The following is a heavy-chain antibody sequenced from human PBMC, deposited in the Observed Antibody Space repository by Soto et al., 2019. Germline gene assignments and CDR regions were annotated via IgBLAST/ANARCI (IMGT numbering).Heavy chain of an antibody. J-gene: IGHJ5*02. Sequence: SDTLSLTCTVSGGSISSGGYYWSWIRQHPGKGLEWIGYIYYSVSTYYNPSLKSRVTISVDTSKNQFSLKLSSVTAADTAVYYCARTSYDSSGTAADPWGQGTLVTVS. CDR1: GGSISSGGYY. CDR2: IYYSVST. D-gene: IGHD3-22*01. CDR3: ARTSYDSSGTAADP. V-gene: IGHV4-31*03.